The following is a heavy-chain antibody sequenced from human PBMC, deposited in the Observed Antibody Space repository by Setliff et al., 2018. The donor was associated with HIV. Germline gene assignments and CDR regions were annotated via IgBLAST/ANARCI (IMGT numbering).Heavy chain of an antibody. CDR1: GYSISSNFL. CDR2: IHHAGST. V-gene: IGHV4-38-2*01. Sequence: ETLSLTCAVSGYSISSNFLWGWVRQPPGQGLEWIGSIHHAGSTYYNPSHKSRVRISLDTSKNQFSLKLSSVTAADTAVYYCARHDCGGNCDINWFDPWGQGTLVTVSS. CDR3: ARHDCGGNCDINWFDP. J-gene: IGHJ5*02. D-gene: IGHD2-21*02.